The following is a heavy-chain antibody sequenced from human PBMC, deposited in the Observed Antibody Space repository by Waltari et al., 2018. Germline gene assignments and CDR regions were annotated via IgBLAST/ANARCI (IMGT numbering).Heavy chain of an antibody. Sequence: QVQLQESDPGLVKPSETLSLTCTVSGGSISSYYGSWIRQPAGKGLEWIGRIYTSGSTNYNPSLKSRVTMSVDTSKNQFSLKLSSVTAADTAVYYCARGEGCSGGSCPEYFQHWGQGTLVTVSS. D-gene: IGHD2-15*01. CDR1: GGSISSYY. J-gene: IGHJ1*01. CDR3: ARGEGCSGGSCPEYFQH. V-gene: IGHV4-4*07. CDR2: IYTSGST.